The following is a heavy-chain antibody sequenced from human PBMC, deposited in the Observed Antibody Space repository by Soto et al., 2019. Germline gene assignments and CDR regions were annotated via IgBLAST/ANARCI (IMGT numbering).Heavy chain of an antibody. J-gene: IGHJ4*02. V-gene: IGHV4-31*03. Sequence: SETLSLTCTVSGGSISSGGYYWSWIRQHPGKGLEWIGYIYYSGSTYYNPSLKSRVTISVDTSKNQFSLKLSSVTAADTAVYYCARDSEYYYDSSGYYYFDYWGQGTLVTVSS. CDR2: IYYSGST. D-gene: IGHD3-22*01. CDR1: GGSISSGGYY. CDR3: ARDSEYYYDSSGYYYFDY.